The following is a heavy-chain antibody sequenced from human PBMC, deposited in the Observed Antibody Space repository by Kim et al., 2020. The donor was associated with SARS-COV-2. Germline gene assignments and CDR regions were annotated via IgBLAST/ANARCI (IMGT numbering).Heavy chain of an antibody. CDR3: VVQWLVFNGMYV. V-gene: IGHV3-64D*09. CDR2: ISSNGGST. J-gene: IGHJ6*02. D-gene: IGHD6-19*01. CDR1: GFTFSSYA. Sequence: GGSLRLSCSASGFTFSSYAMHWVRQAPGKGLVYVSAISSNGGSTYYADSVKGRFTISRDNSKNTLYLQMSSLRAEDTAVYYCVVQWLVFNGMYVWGQGTTVTVSS.